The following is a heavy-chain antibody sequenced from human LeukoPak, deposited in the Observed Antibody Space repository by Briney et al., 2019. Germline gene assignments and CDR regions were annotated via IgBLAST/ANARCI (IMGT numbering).Heavy chain of an antibody. J-gene: IGHJ4*02. Sequence: SETLSLTCAVYGGSFSGYDWTWIRQPPGKGLEWIGEISQGGSTNYNPSLKSRVTISFDTSKNQFSLKVSSVTAADTAVYYCARGTIGPGCAHWGQGTLVTVSS. D-gene: IGHD4/OR15-4a*01. CDR1: GGSFSGYD. CDR2: ISQGGST. V-gene: IGHV4-34*01. CDR3: ARGTIGPGCAH.